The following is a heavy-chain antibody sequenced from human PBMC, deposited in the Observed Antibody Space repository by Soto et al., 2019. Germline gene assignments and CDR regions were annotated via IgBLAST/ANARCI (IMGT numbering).Heavy chain of an antibody. J-gene: IGHJ4*02. CDR2: LYWDDDK. CDR3: AHSITMVGGLLVWCFDS. V-gene: IGHV2-5*02. D-gene: IGHD3-10*01. Sequence: QITLKESGPTLVKPTQTLTLTCTFSGFSLSTSGVGVGWIRQPPGKALEWLALLYWDDDKRYRPSLRSRLTISKDPSKNQVVLTMTTMDPVDTATYFCAHSITMVGGLLVWCFDSWGQGTLVTVSS. CDR1: GFSLSTSGVG.